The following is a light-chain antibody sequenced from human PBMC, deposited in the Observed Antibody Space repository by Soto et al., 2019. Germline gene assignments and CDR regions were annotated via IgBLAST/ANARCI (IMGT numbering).Light chain of an antibody. J-gene: IGLJ1*01. CDR3: SSYTSSSTYV. CDR2: EVT. V-gene: IGLV2-14*01. Sequence: QSVLTQPASVSGSPGQSITISCTGTGSDVGGYDYVSWYQHHPGKAPKVMIYEVTNRPSGVSNRFSGSKSGNTASLTISGLQAEDEADYYCSSYTSSSTYVFGTGTKVTV. CDR1: GSDVGGYDY.